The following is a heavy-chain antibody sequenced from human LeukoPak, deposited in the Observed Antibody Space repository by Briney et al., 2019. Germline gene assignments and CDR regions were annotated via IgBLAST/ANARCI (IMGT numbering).Heavy chain of an antibody. Sequence: SETLSLTCGVSSGSLSGYYWRWIRQPPGGGLEWLGEITHSGSPNYNPSLKSRVTISGHTSKKQFSLNLTSVTAADTGVYYCARGVDLWGRGTPVTVSS. CDR1: SGSLSGYY. CDR3: ARGVDL. CDR2: ITHSGSP. V-gene: IGHV4-34*01. J-gene: IGHJ2*01.